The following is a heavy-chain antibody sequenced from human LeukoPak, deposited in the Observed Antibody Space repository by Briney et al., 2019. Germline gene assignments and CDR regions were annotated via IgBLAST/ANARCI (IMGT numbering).Heavy chain of an antibody. CDR2: INPNSGGT. V-gene: IGHV1-2*04. CDR3: ARGTAVAGSGLVYYFDY. CDR1: GYTFTGYY. Sequence: ASVKVSCKASGYTFTGYYMHWVRQAPGQGLEWMGWINPNSGGTNYAQKFQGWVTMTRDTSITTAYMELSRLRSDDTAVYYCARGTAVAGSGLVYYFDYWGQGTLVTVSS. J-gene: IGHJ4*02. D-gene: IGHD6-19*01.